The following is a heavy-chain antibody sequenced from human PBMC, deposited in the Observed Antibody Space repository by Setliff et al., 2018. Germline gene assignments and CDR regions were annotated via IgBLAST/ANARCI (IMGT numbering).Heavy chain of an antibody. D-gene: IGHD1-26*01. CDR3: ASSSGSSSNDAFEI. Sequence: GASLKISCKCSGYRFSSHWIGWVRQMPGKGLEWMGIIYPGDSDTRYSPSFQGQVTISADKSISTAYLQWSSLKASDTAMYYCASSSGSSSNDAFEIWGQGTTVTVSS. CDR2: IYPGDSDT. CDR1: GYRFSSHW. J-gene: IGHJ3*02. V-gene: IGHV5-51*01.